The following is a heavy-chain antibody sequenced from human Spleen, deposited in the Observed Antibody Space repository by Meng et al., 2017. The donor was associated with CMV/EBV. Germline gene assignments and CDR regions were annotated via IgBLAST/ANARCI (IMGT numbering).Heavy chain of an antibody. Sequence: GESLKISCAASGFTFDDYGMSWVRQAPGKGLEWVSGINWNGGSTGYAGSVKGRFTISRDNAKNSLYLQMNSLRAEDTALYYCARVNRWSGMPYCFDYWGQGTLVTVSS. J-gene: IGHJ4*02. D-gene: IGHD3-3*01. CDR1: GFTFDDYG. CDR3: ARVNRWSGMPYCFDY. CDR2: INWNGGST. V-gene: IGHV3-20*04.